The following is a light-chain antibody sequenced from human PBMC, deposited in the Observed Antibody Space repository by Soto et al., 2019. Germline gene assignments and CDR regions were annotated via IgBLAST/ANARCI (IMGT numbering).Light chain of an antibody. CDR2: DVA. J-gene: IGLJ1*01. CDR3: VSYTPSTTYV. CDR1: SSDVGGSNF. V-gene: IGLV2-14*03. Sequence: QSALTQPASVSDSPGQSITISCTGTSSDVGGSNFVSWYQQHPGKPPKLIIYDVANRPSGVSNRFSGSKSGSTASLIISRLQTEDEADYYCVSYTPSTTYVFVTGTKVTVL.